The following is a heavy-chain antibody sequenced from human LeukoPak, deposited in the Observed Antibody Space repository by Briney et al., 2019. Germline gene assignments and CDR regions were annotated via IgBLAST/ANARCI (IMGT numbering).Heavy chain of an antibody. CDR1: GFTFSSSA. D-gene: IGHD2-2*01. Sequence: PGGSLRLSCAASGFTFSSSAMNWVRQAPGKGLEWVSSINNVGSHIYYADSVKGRFTISRDNAKNSLYLQMNSLRAEDTAVYYCAKDQYCTSTSCYVGYWGQGTLVTVSS. CDR2: INNVGSHI. CDR3: AKDQYCTSTSCYVGY. V-gene: IGHV3-21*04. J-gene: IGHJ4*02.